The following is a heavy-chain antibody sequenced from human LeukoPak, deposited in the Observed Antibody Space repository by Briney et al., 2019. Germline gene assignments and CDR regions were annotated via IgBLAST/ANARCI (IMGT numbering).Heavy chain of an antibody. CDR1: GGSFSGYY. V-gene: IGHV4-34*01. CDR2: INHSGST. J-gene: IGHJ4*02. D-gene: IGHD5-18*01. CDR3: ARVGYSYGYAEDY. Sequence: SETLSLTCAVYGGSFSGYYWSWIRQPPGKGLEWIGEINHSGSTNYNPSPKSRVTISVDTSKNQFSLKLSSVTAADTAVYYCARVGYSYGYAEDYWGQGTLVTVSS.